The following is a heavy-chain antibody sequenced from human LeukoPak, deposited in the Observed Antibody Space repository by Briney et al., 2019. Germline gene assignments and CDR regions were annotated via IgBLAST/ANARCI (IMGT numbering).Heavy chain of an antibody. V-gene: IGHV4-59*08. CDR3: ARRSNSGSYWRENYFDY. Sequence: SETLSLTCTVSGGSISSYYWSWIRQPPGKGLEWIGYIYYSGSTSYNPSLKSRVTISVDTSKNQFSLKLSSVTAADTAVYYCARRSNSGSYWRENYFDYWGQGTLVTVSS. D-gene: IGHD1-26*01. J-gene: IGHJ4*02. CDR2: IYYSGST. CDR1: GGSISSYY.